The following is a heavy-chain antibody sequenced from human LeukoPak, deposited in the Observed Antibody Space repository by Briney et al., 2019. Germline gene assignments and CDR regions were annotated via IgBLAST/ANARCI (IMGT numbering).Heavy chain of an antibody. CDR1: GGSISSGGYY. Sequence: SETLSLTCTVSGGSISSGGYYWSWIRQPPGKGLEWIGYIYHSGSTYYNPSLKSRVTISVDRSKNQFSLKLSSVTAADTAVYYCARCDSSGYYYVPVWGQGTLVTVSS. CDR2: IYHSGST. D-gene: IGHD3-22*01. CDR3: ARCDSSGYYYVPV. V-gene: IGHV4-30-2*01. J-gene: IGHJ4*02.